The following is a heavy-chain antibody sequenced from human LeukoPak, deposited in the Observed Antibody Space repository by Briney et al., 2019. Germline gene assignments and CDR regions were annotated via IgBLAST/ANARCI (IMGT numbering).Heavy chain of an antibody. V-gene: IGHV4-39*01. J-gene: IGHJ4*02. CDR1: GGSISSSSYY. D-gene: IGHD3-22*01. CDR2: IYYSGST. Sequence: SETLSLTCTVSGGSISSSSYYWGWIRQPPGKGLEWIGSIYYSGSTYYNPSLKSRVTISVDTSKNQFSLKLSSVTAADTAVYYCARSLQGLLAYWGQGTLVTVSS. CDR3: ARSLQGLLAY.